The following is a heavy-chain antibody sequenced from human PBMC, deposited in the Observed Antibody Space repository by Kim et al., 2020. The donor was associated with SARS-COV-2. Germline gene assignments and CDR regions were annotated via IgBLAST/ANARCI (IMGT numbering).Heavy chain of an antibody. J-gene: IGHJ1*01. CDR2: GGST. Sequence: GGSTFYSGSVKGRFTISRDNSKNTLYLQLNNRSAEDTAVDYCAKGYYFQYWGQGTLVTVSS. D-gene: IGHD1-26*01. V-gene: IGHV3-23*01. CDR3: AKGYYFQY.